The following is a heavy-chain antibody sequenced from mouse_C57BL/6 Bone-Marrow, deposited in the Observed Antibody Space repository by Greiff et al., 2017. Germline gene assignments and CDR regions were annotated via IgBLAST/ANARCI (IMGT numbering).Heavy chain of an antibody. D-gene: IGHD2-4*01. CDR3: ARPYDYDDGYCYAMDY. V-gene: IGHV5-6*01. J-gene: IGHJ4*01. Sequence: EVKLVESGGDLVKPGGSLKLSCAASGFTFSSYGMSWVRQTPDKRLEWVATISSGGSYTYYPDSVKGRFTISRDNAKNTLYLQMSSLKSEDTAKYYCARPYDYDDGYCYAMDYWGQGTSVTVSS. CDR2: ISSGGSYT. CDR1: GFTFSSYG.